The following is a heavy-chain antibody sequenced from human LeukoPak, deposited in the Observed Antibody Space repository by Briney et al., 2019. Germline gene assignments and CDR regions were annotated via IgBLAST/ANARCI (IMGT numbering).Heavy chain of an antibody. CDR1: GYTFTGYY. V-gene: IGHV1-2*02. J-gene: IGHJ6*02. Sequence: ASVKVSCKASGYTFTGYYMHWARQAPGQGLEWMGWINPNSGGTNYAQKFQGRVTMTRDTSISTAYMELNRLRSDDTAVYYCARDVQQLANYYYYGLDVWAKGPRSPSP. D-gene: IGHD6-13*01. CDR3: ARDVQQLANYYYYGLDV. CDR2: INPNSGGT.